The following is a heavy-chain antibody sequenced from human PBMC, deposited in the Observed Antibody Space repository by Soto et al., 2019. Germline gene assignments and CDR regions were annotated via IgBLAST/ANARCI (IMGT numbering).Heavy chain of an antibody. CDR2: IYYSGTT. CDR3: ARYVNPYDTAVWFDP. V-gene: IGHV4-59*01. D-gene: IGHD3-9*01. CDR1: GGSTRNYF. J-gene: IGHJ5*02. Sequence: QVQLQESGPGLVKPSETLSLTCTVSGGSTRNYFWSWIRQPPGKGLEWIGCIYYSGTTNYNSSLKSRVTISLDTSKNQFSLRLRSVTAADTAVYYCARYVNPYDTAVWFDPRGQGTLVTVSS.